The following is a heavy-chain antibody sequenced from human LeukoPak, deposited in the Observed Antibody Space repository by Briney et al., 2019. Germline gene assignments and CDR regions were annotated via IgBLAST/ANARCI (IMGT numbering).Heavy chain of an antibody. CDR3: ARAALDCSSTSCYNYFDL. V-gene: IGHV3-13*01. CDR2: IGTAGDT. CDR1: GFTFSSYD. D-gene: IGHD2-2*02. Sequence: GGSLRLSCAASGFTFSSYDMHWVGQATGKGLEWVSAIGTAGDTYYPGSVKGRFTISRENAKNSLYLQMNSLRAGDTAVYYCARAALDCSSTSCYNYFDLWGRGTLVTVSS. J-gene: IGHJ2*01.